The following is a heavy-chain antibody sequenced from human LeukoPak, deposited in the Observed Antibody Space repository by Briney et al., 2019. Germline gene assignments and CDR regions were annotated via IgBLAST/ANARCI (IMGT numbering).Heavy chain of an antibody. Sequence: SETLSLTCTVSGGSINSYYWSWIRQPAGKGLEWIGRIYTSGSTYYNPSLKSRVTISVDTSKNQFSLKLSSVTAADTAVYYCARDGGPGGYYDYVWGSYRYIGSYFDYWAREPWSPSPQ. V-gene: IGHV4-4*07. CDR3: ARDGGPGGYYDYVWGSYRYIGSYFDY. CDR1: GGSINSYY. D-gene: IGHD3-16*02. CDR2: IYTSGST. J-gene: IGHJ4*02.